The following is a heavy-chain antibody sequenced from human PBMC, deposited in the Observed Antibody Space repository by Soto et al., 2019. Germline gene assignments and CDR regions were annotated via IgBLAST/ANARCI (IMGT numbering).Heavy chain of an antibody. CDR2: ISGSSGST. V-gene: IGHV3-23*01. CDR1: GFSFSSYA. J-gene: IGHJ4*02. D-gene: IGHD2-15*01. Sequence: GGSLRLSCAASGFSFSSYAMSWVRQAPGKGLEWVSGISGSSGSTYYADSVKGRFTISRDNSKNTLYLQMNSLRAEDTATYYCAKERWYQDHDYWGQGALVTVSS. CDR3: AKERWYQDHDY.